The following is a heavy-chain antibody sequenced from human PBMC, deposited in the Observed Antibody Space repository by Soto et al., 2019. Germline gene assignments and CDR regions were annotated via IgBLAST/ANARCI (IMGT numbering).Heavy chain of an antibody. CDR2: ISWNSCSI. V-gene: IGHV3-9*01. Sequence: EVQLVESGGGLVQPGRSLRLSCAASGFTFDDYAMHWVRQAPGKGLEWVSGISWNSCSIGYADSVKGRFTISSDNAKNSLYLQMNSLRAEDTALYYCAKATPVADFWSGYYTHYYYYYMDVSGKGTTVTVSS. CDR1: GFTFDDYA. CDR3: AKATPVADFWSGYYTHYYYYYMDV. J-gene: IGHJ6*03. D-gene: IGHD3-3*01.